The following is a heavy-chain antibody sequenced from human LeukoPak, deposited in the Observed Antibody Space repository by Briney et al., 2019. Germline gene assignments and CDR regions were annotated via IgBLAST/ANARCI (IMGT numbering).Heavy chain of an antibody. CDR2: ISSSSSYI. V-gene: IGHV3-21*01. CDR3: ARDGAIVGASPPVDAFDI. Sequence: NPGGSLRLSCAASGFTFSDHYMDWVRQAPGKGLEWVSSISSSSSYIYYADSVKGRFTISRDNAKNSLYLQMNSLRAEDTAVYYCARDGAIVGASPPVDAFDIWGQGTMATVSS. D-gene: IGHD1-26*01. J-gene: IGHJ3*02. CDR1: GFTFSDHY.